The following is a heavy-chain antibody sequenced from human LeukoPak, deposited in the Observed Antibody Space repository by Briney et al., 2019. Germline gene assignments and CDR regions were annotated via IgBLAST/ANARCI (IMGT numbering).Heavy chain of an antibody. CDR1: GFTVSSKY. J-gene: IGHJ4*02. Sequence: GGSLRLSCAASGFTVSSKYMSWVRQAPGKGREWVSVTYSDGSTYYADSVKGRFTISRDNSKNTLYLQMNSLRAEDTAVYYCARNLNWLGVFDYWGQGTLVTVSS. CDR3: ARNLNWLGVFDY. CDR2: TYSDGST. D-gene: IGHD6-19*01. V-gene: IGHV3-53*01.